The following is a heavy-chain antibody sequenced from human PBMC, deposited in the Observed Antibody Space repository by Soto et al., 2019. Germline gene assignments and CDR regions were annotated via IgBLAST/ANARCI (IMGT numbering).Heavy chain of an antibody. J-gene: IGHJ6*02. CDR1: GFTFSSYG. CDR2: ISYDGSNK. Sequence: HPGGSLRLSXAASGFTFSSYGMHWVRQAPGKGLEWVAVISYDGSNKYYADSVKGRFTISRDNSKNTLYLQMNSLRAEDTAVYYCAKDLTDIVVVPAAISLYGMDVWGQGTTVTVSS. D-gene: IGHD2-2*01. V-gene: IGHV3-30*18. CDR3: AKDLTDIVVVPAAISLYGMDV.